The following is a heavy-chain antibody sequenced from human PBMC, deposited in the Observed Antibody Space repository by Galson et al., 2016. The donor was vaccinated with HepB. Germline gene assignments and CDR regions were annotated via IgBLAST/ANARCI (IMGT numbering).Heavy chain of an antibody. Sequence: SVKVSCKASGYSFTNYGITWVRQAPGQGLEWLGWISSNDGRTKITEKLQGRVSMTTDTYTATAYMELRSLTSGDTAMYYCARDGVAAGTTDFWGQGTLVTVSS. CDR3: ARDGVAAGTTDF. J-gene: IGHJ4*02. V-gene: IGHV1-18*04. CDR2: ISSNDGRT. CDR1: GYSFTNYG. D-gene: IGHD1-1*01.